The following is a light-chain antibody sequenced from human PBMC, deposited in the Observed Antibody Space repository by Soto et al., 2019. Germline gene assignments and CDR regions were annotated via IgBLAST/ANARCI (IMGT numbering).Light chain of an antibody. CDR3: QQYGNSPGT. J-gene: IGKJ2*02. Sequence: EIVLTQSPGTLSLSPGDRATLSCRASQSVRSNFLAWYQQKPGQAPKLLISGASSRATGIPDRFSGSGSGTDFTLTISRLEPEDFALYSCQQYGNSPGTFGQGTKLEIK. V-gene: IGKV3-20*01. CDR2: GAS. CDR1: QSVRSNF.